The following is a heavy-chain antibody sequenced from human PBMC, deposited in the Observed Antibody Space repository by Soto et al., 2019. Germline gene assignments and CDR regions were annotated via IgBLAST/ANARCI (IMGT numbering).Heavy chain of an antibody. V-gene: IGHV3-13*01. CDR3: ARASISAAGTSYFALSGFDP. CDR1: GFTFSSYD. D-gene: IGHD6-13*01. J-gene: IGHJ5*02. CDR2: IGTAGDT. Sequence: GGSLRLSCAASGFTFSSYDMHWVRQATGKGLEWVSAIGTAGDTYYPGSVKGRFTISRENAKNSLYLQMNSLRAEDTAVYYCARASISAAGTSYFALSGFDPWGQGTLVTVSS.